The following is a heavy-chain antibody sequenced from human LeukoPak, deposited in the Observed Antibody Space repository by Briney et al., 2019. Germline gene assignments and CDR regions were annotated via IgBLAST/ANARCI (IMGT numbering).Heavy chain of an antibody. J-gene: IGHJ6*03. V-gene: IGHV3-53*05. CDR2: IYSGGST. Sequence: GGSLRLSCAASGFTVSSNYMSWVRQAPGKGLEWVSVIYSGGSTYYADSVKGRFTISRDNSKNTLYLQMNSLRAEDTAVYYCAKATRFLEWLPLRAYYYYYMDVWGKGTTVTVSS. CDR1: GFTVSSNY. D-gene: IGHD3-3*01. CDR3: AKATRFLEWLPLRAYYYYYMDV.